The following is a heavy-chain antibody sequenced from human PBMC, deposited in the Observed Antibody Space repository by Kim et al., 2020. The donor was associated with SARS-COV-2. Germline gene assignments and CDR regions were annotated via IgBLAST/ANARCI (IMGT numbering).Heavy chain of an antibody. Sequence: STANADSVHGRLTISRDNSKNTLYLRMSSLRVENTAIYYCANPRQPVYWGEGTLVTVSS. CDR2: ST. J-gene: IGHJ4*02. D-gene: IGHD6-13*01. CDR3: ANPRQPVY. V-gene: IGHV3-23*01.